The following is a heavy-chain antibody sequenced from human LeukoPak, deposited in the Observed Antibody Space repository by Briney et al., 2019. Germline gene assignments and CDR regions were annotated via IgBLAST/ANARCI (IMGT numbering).Heavy chain of an antibody. V-gene: IGHV3-21*01. D-gene: IGHD2-8*01. CDR2: ISSSSSYI. CDR3: ARGPKWECSNGACSPLY. J-gene: IGHJ4*02. CDR1: GFTFSSYS. Sequence: GGSLRLSCAASGFTFSSYSMNWVRQAPGKGLEWVSSISSSSSYIYYADSVKGRFTISRDNAKNSLYLQMNSLRAEDTAVYYCARGPKWECSNGACSPLYWGQGTLATVSS.